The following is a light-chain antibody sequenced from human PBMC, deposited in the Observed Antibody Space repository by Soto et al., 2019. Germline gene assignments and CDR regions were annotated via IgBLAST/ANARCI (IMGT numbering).Light chain of an antibody. CDR2: END. J-gene: IGLJ2*01. CDR3: ETWDLSLSAVI. Sequence: QSVLTQPPSVSAAPGQQVTISCSGSSSNIGKKYVSWYQQVPGTAPKLLIYENDKRPSEIPDRFSGSKSGTSATLGITGLQAGDEADYYCETWDLSLSAVIFGGGTKLTVL. CDR1: SSNIGKKY. V-gene: IGLV1-51*02.